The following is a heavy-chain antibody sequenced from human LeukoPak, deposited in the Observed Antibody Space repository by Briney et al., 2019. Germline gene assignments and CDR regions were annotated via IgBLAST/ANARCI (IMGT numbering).Heavy chain of an antibody. D-gene: IGHD6-19*01. V-gene: IGHV4-59*08. CDR3: ASSIGVAGSGNYSFDY. Sequence: SETLTLTCTVSGDSMSTYYWSFIRQPPGKGLEWIGYIFHSGSTNYNHSLESRVTISIDTSQNQFSLKLTSVTAADTAVYYCASSIGVAGSGNYSFDYWGQGTLVTVFS. J-gene: IGHJ4*02. CDR2: IFHSGST. CDR1: GDSMSTYY.